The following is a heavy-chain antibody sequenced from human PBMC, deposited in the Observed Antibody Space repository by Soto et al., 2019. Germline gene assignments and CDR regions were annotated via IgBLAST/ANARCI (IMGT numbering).Heavy chain of an antibody. D-gene: IGHD3-22*01. V-gene: IGHV4-30-4*01. CDR1: GGSLSSGDYY. Sequence: QVQLQESGPGLVKPSETLSLTCTVSGGSLSSGDYYWSWIRQRPGKGMELIAYISYNGYSYYNPSLRSRVTISGYTSKHHSFLQLSSVPAPDSAVHYCAIEVTRLSGYPGIDWFDPWGQGTLVTVSS. CDR3: AIEVTRLSGYPGIDWFDP. J-gene: IGHJ5*02. CDR2: ISYNGYS.